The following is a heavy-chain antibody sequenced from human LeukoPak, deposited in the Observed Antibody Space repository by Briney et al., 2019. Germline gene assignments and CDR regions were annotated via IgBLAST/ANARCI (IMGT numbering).Heavy chain of an antibody. CDR2: IYSGGST. Sequence: PGGSLRLSCAASGFNVSSKYMSWVRQAPGKGLEWLSIIYSGGSTYYANSVKGRFTISRDNAKNSLYLQMDSLRAEDTAVYYCARDEDAMDVWGKGTTVTVSS. CDR3: ARDEDAMDV. CDR1: GFNVSSKY. J-gene: IGHJ6*04. V-gene: IGHV3-53*01.